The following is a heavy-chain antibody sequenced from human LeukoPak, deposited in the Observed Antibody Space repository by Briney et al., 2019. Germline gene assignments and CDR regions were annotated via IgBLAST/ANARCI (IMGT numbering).Heavy chain of an antibody. CDR1: GYTFTTHG. V-gene: IGHV1-18*01. CDR2: ISTSKGDT. Sequence: ASVKVSCKTSGYTFTTHGISGVRQAPGQGLEWMGWISTSKGDTNYAQKFKGRLTMTTDRSTSTAYMELRSLSSDDKAVYYCARDWPTVITDYWGQGTLVTVSS. J-gene: IGHJ4*02. D-gene: IGHD4-11*01. CDR3: ARDWPTVITDY.